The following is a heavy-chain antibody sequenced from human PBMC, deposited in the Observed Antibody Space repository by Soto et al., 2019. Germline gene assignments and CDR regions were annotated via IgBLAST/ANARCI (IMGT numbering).Heavy chain of an antibody. D-gene: IGHD2-21*01. J-gene: IGHJ4*02. V-gene: IGHV3-21*06. CDR1: GLTFRNYN. CDR2: ISTGGAYM. Sequence: EVQLVESGGGLVKAGGSLRLFCTASGLTFRNYNMNWVRQAPGKGLEWVSSISTGGAYMFYADSVKGRFTITRDNAQNSLFLQIDSPRAEDATVYYCARAIASPGGDYFDSWGQGTLVSVSS. CDR3: ARAIASPGGDYFDS.